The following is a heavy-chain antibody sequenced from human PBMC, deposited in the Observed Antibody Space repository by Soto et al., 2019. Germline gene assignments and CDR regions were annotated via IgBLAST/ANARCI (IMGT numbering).Heavy chain of an antibody. Sequence: GEALKISWAASRFTFSSYWMHWVRQAPGKGLGWVSRISPDGSTTGYADSVKGRFTISRDNAKNTLYLQMNSLRAEFTVVYFCARIRVSGYELDSWGQGTLVTVSS. CDR1: RFTFSSYW. J-gene: IGHJ4*02. D-gene: IGHD5-12*01. CDR3: ARIRVSGYELDS. CDR2: ISPDGSTT. V-gene: IGHV3-74*01.